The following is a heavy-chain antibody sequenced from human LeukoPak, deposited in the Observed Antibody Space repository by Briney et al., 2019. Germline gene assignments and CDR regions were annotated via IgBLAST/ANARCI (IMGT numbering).Heavy chain of an antibody. J-gene: IGHJ3*02. D-gene: IGHD1-26*01. CDR1: GFTFSTYN. V-gene: IGHV3-21*01. CDR3: ARIGAATYAFDI. Sequence: GGSLRLSCSASGFTFSTYNMNWVRQAPGKGLEWVSSISSSSSYIYYADSLKGRFTISRDNAKNSLYLQMNSLRAEDTAVYYCARIGAATYAFDIWGQGTMVTVSS. CDR2: ISSSSSYI.